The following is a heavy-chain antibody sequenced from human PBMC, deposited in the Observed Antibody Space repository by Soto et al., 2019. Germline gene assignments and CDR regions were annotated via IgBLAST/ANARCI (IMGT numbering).Heavy chain of an antibody. Sequence: QVQLVQSGAEVKKPGASVKVSCKVSGHSFTGHYIHWVRQAPGQGLEWMGWINPNSGDTNYARRFQGRVTMTRDTSIKKVSMGLGGLGSEDTAVYYCPRAQIGFLAWLPITYTSGMDAWAKGPRSPSP. CDR2: INPNSGDT. V-gene: IGHV1-2*02. CDR3: PRAQIGFLAWLPITYTSGMDA. J-gene: IGHJ6*02. D-gene: IGHD3-3*02. CDR1: GHSFTGHY.